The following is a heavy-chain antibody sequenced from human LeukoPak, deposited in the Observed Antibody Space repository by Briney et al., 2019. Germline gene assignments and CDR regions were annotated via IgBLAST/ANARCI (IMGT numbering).Heavy chain of an antibody. J-gene: IGHJ4*02. CDR2: IYYSGST. CDR3: ARGHYSGYENYDY. CDR1: GGSISSYY. D-gene: IGHD5-12*01. V-gene: IGHV4-59*12. Sequence: PSETLSLTCTVSGGSISSYYWSWIRQPPGKGLEWIGYIYYSGSTNYNPSLKSRVTISVDTSKNQFSLKLSSVTAADTAVYYCARGHYSGYENYDYWGQGTLVTVSS.